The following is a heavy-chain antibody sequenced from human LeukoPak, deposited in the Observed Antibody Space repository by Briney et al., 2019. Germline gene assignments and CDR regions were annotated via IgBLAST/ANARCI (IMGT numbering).Heavy chain of an antibody. CDR3: AKARSASCYTVLDS. J-gene: IGHJ4*02. CDR2: ISSSSSYI. V-gene: IGHV3-21*04. D-gene: IGHD2-2*02. CDR1: GFTFNSYS. Sequence: GGSLRLSCAASGFTFNSYSMNWVRQAPGKGLEWVSSISSSSSYIYYADSVKGRFTISRDNSKNTLYLQMNSLRVEDTAIYFCAKARSASCYTVLDSWGQGTLVTVST.